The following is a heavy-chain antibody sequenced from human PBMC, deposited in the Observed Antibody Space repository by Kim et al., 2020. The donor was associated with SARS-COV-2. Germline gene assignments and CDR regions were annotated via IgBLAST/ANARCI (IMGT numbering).Heavy chain of an antibody. V-gene: IGHV3-15*01. J-gene: IGHJ4*02. Sequence: GGSLRLSCAASGFTFSNAWMSWVRQAPGKGLEWVGRIKSKTDGGTTDYAAPVKGRFTISRDDSKNTLYLQMNSLKTEDTAVYYCTTDIVVVPAAIPTGGQGTLVTVSS. CDR1: GFTFSNAW. D-gene: IGHD2-2*01. CDR2: IKSKTDGGTT. CDR3: TTDIVVVPAAIPT.